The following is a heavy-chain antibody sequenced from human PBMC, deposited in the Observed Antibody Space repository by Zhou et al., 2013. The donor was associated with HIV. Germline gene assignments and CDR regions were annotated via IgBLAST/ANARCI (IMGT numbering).Heavy chain of an antibody. CDR1: GYTFTSYD. CDR2: TNPNSGNT. CDR3: ARARYYYGSGSYYPFDY. V-gene: IGHV1-8*02. D-gene: IGHD3-10*01. Sequence: QVQLVQSGAEVKKPGASVKVSCKASGYTFTSYDIAWVRQATGQGLEWMGWTNPNSGNTGYAQKFQGRVTMTRDTSISTAYMELSRLRSDDTAVYYCARARYYYGSGSYYPFDYWGQGTLVTVSS. J-gene: IGHJ4*02.